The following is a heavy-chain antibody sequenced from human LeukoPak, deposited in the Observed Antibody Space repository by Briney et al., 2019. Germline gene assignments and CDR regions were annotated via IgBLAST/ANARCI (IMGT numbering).Heavy chain of an antibody. CDR2: ISAYNGNT. CDR1: GYTFTSYG. V-gene: IGHV1-18*01. J-gene: IGHJ4*02. Sequence: GASVKVSCKASGYTFTSYGISWVRQAPGQGLEWMGWISAYNGNTNYAQKLQSRVTMTTDTSTSTAYMELRSLRSDDTAVYYCARSGDFWSALNLGYWGQGTLVTVSS. D-gene: IGHD3-3*01. CDR3: ARSGDFWSALNLGY.